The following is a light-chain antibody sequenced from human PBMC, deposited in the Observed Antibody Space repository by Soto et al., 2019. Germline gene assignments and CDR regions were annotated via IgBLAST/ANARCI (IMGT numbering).Light chain of an antibody. Sequence: QSALTQPRSVSGSPGQSVTISCTGTSGDVGGYNFVSWYQQHPGKAPTLMIFDVNQRPSGVPDRFSGSKSGNTASLTISGLQAEDEADYYCCSYGGSYTWVFGGGTKLTVL. CDR2: DVN. CDR3: CSYGGSYTWV. V-gene: IGLV2-11*01. CDR1: SGDVGGYNF. J-gene: IGLJ3*02.